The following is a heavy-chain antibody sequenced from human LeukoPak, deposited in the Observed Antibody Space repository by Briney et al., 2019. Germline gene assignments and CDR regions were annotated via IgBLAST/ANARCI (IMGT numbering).Heavy chain of an antibody. CDR3: AADRRALRYYWYFDL. Sequence: SVKVSCKASGFTFTSSAMQWVRQARGQRLEWIGWIVVGSGNTNYAQKFQERVTITRDMSTSTAHMELSSLRSEDTAVYYCAADRRALRYYWYFDLWGRGTLVTVSS. V-gene: IGHV1-58*02. D-gene: IGHD3-16*01. CDR2: IVVGSGNT. CDR1: GFTFTSSA. J-gene: IGHJ2*01.